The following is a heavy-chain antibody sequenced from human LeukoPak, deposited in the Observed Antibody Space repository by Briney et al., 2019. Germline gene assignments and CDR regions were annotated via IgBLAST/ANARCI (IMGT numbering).Heavy chain of an antibody. CDR1: GCSISSYY. CDR3: ARGRTAMVTN. V-gene: IGHV4-4*07. D-gene: IGHD5-18*01. CDR2: IYSSGST. J-gene: IGHJ4*02. Sequence: PSETLSLTCTVSGCSISSYYWSWIRQPAWKGLEWIGRIYSSGSTNYNPSLKSPVTMSVDTSKNQFSLKLSSVTAADTAVYYCARGRTAMVTNWGQGTLVTVSS.